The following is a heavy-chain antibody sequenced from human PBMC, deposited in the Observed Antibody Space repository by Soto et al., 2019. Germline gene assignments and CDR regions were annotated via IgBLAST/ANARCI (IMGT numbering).Heavy chain of an antibody. CDR3: ASPNSSGAFFGY. CDR1: GGSMSSSNW. Sequence: QVQLQESGPGLVKPSGTLSLTCAVSGGSMSSSNWWSWVRQPPGKGLEWIGEIYHSGSPNKNPSLKSRVAISVDKSKSQFSMKLSSVTAADTAVYYCASPNSSGAFFGYWGQGTLVTVSS. CDR2: IYHSGSP. D-gene: IGHD6-19*01. J-gene: IGHJ4*02. V-gene: IGHV4-4*02.